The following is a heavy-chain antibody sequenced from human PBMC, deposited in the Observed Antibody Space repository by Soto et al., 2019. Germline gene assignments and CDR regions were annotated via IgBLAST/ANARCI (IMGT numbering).Heavy chain of an antibody. D-gene: IGHD5-12*01. CDR1: GYTFSNYY. V-gene: IGHV1-46*01. Sequence: ASVKVSCKGAGYTFSNYYMHWVRQAPGQGLEWMGIINPSGDSTSYAQEFQGRVTMTRETSTSTLYMELSSLRSGDTAVYYCVTATRSGSPHFDHWGQGTLVTVSS. CDR2: INPSGDST. CDR3: VTATRSGSPHFDH. J-gene: IGHJ4*02.